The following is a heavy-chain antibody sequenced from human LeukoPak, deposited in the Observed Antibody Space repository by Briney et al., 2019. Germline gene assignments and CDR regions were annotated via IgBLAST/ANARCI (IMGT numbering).Heavy chain of an antibody. D-gene: IGHD7-27*01. CDR3: ARLGGSTGAFDY. J-gene: IGHJ4*02. CDR2: IYSGGST. CDR1: GFTFSSYG. V-gene: IGHV3-66*04. Sequence: GGSLRLSCAASGFTFSSYGMSWVRQAPGKGLEWVSVIYSGGSTYYADSVKGRFTISRDNSKNTLYLQMNSLRAEDTAVYYCARLGGSTGAFDYWGQGTLVTVSS.